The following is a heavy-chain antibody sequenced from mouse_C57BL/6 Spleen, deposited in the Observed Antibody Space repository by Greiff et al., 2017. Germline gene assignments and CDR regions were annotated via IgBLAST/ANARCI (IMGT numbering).Heavy chain of an antibody. Sequence: QVQLQQPGAELVKPGASVQLSCKASGYTFTSYWMHWVKQRPGQGLEWIGMIHPNRGSTNYNEKFNSKATLTVDKSSSTAYMQLSCLTSEDSAVYYCATYYYGSSYPLSTFDYWGQGTTLTVSS. CDR2: IHPNRGST. J-gene: IGHJ2*01. V-gene: IGHV1-64*01. CDR1: GYTFTSYW. D-gene: IGHD1-1*01. CDR3: ATYYYGSSYPLSTFDY.